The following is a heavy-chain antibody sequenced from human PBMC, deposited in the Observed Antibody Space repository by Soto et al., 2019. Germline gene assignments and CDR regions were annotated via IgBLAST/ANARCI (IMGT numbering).Heavy chain of an antibody. J-gene: IGHJ6*02. CDR3: AREGPAPYYYYGMDV. CDR2: ISGYNGNT. Sequence: QVQLVQSGGEVKKPGASVKVSCKTSGYSFTTYGISWVRQAPGQGLESMGWISGYNGNTNYAQKFQGRVTMTTDTSTSTAYMELRSLRSDDTAVYYCAREGPAPYYYYGMDVWGQGSTVAVSS. V-gene: IGHV1-18*01. CDR1: GYSFTTYG.